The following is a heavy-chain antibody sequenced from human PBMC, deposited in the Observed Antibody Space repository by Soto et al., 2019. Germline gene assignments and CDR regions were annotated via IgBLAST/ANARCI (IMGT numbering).Heavy chain of an antibody. CDR1: GFTFSSYA. Sequence: EVQLVESGGGLVQPGGSLRLSCAASGFTFSSYAMHWVRQAPGKGLEYVSAISSNGGSTYYANSVKGRFTISRDNSKNTLYLQMGSLRAEDMAVYYCARALWETYGMDVWGQGTTVTVSS. J-gene: IGHJ6*02. V-gene: IGHV3-64*01. D-gene: IGHD5-18*01. CDR2: ISSNGGST. CDR3: ARALWETYGMDV.